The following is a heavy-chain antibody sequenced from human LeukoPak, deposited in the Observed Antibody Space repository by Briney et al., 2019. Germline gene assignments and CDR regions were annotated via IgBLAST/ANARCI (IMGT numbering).Heavy chain of an antibody. J-gene: IGHJ6*02. Sequence: GGSLRLSCAASGFTVSSNYMSWVRQAPGKGLEWVSVIYSGGSSYYADSVKGRFTISRHNSKNTLYLQMNSLRAEDTAVYYCARGTSRRGASMDVWGQGTTVTVSS. V-gene: IGHV3-53*04. D-gene: IGHD3-10*01. CDR3: ARGTSRRGASMDV. CDR2: IYSGGSS. CDR1: GFTVSSNY.